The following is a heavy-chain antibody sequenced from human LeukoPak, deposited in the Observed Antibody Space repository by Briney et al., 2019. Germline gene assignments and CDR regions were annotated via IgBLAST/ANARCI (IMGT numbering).Heavy chain of an antibody. Sequence: SETLSLTCTVSGGSTSSYYWSWIRQPPGKGLEWIGYIYYSGSTNYNPSLKSRVTISVDTSKNQFSLKLSSVTAADTAVYYCATLRVGAHNWFDPWGQGTLVTVSS. D-gene: IGHD1-26*01. CDR3: ATLRVGAHNWFDP. V-gene: IGHV4-59*01. J-gene: IGHJ5*02. CDR2: IYYSGST. CDR1: GGSTSSYY.